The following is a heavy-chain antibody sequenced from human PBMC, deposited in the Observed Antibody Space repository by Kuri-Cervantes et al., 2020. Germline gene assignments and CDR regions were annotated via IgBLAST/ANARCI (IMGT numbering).Heavy chain of an antibody. V-gene: IGHV2-5*01. D-gene: IGHD3-3*01. J-gene: IGHJ4*02. CDR2: IYWNDDK. CDR3: ALRGTYDLWSGYYLTYFDY. Sequence: SGPTLVKPTQTLTLTCTFSGFSLSTSGVGVGWIRQPPGKALEWLALIYWNDDKRYSPSLKSRLTITKDTSKNQVVLTMTNMDPVDTATYYCALRGTYDLWSGYYLTYFDYWGQGTLVTSPQ. CDR1: GFSLSTSGVG.